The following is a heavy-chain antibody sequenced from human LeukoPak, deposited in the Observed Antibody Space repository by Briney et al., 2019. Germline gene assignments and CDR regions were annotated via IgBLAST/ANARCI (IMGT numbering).Heavy chain of an antibody. CDR3: ARDHSTGWDFDY. J-gene: IGHJ4*02. CDR2: MYHSGDT. CDR1: GYSISSDCY. Sequence: SETLSLTCTVSGYSISSDCYWAWIRQPPGKGLEWIGSMYHSGDTHYNPSLKSRVTISVDMPKNQFSLKLTPVTAADTAVYYCARDHSTGWDFDYWGQGTLVTVSS. D-gene: IGHD6-25*01. V-gene: IGHV4-38-2*02.